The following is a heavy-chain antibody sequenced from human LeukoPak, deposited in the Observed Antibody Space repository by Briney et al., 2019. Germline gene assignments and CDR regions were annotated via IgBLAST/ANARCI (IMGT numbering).Heavy chain of an antibody. D-gene: IGHD4-11*01. V-gene: IGHV3-48*03. J-gene: IGHJ4*02. CDR1: GFHFSSYE. CDR3: ARGLTT. Sequence: GGSLRLSCAASGFHFSSYEMNWVRQAPGKGLEWVSYISYSGSNTYYADSVKGRFIISRDNAKNSLSLQMNGLRAEDTAVYYCARGLTTGGQGTLVTVSS. CDR2: ISYSGSNT.